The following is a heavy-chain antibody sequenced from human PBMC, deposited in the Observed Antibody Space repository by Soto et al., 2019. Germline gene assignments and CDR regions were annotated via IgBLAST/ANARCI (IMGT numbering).Heavy chain of an antibody. Sequence: QVQLVQSGAEVKKPGASVKVSCKASGYTFTSYAMHWVRQAPGQRLEWMGWINAGNGNTKYSQKFQGRVTITRDTSASTAYMELSSLRSEDTAVYYCARDLTMSHSSRRENWFDPWGQGTLVTVSS. CDR1: GYTFTSYA. CDR2: INAGNGNT. CDR3: ARDLTMSHSSRRENWFDP. V-gene: IGHV1-3*01. J-gene: IGHJ5*02. D-gene: IGHD3-10*02.